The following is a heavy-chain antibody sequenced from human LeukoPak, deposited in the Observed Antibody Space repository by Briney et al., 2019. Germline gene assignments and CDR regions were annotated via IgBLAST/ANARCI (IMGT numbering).Heavy chain of an antibody. V-gene: IGHV4-61*02. CDR3: ARGYYYDSSGSLGY. Sequence: SETLSLTCTVSGGSISSGSYYWSWIRQPAGKGLEWIGRIYTSGSTNYNPSLKSRVTISVDTSKNQFSLKLSSVTAADTAVYYCARGYYYDSSGSLGYWGQGTLVTVSS. D-gene: IGHD3-22*01. J-gene: IGHJ4*02. CDR1: GGSISSGSYY. CDR2: IYTSGST.